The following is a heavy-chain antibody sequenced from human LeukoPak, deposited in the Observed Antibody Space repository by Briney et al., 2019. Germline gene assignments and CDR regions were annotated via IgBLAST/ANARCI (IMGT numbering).Heavy chain of an antibody. V-gene: IGHV3-30*18. CDR1: GFTFSSYG. D-gene: IGHD5-12*01. CDR3: AKAPGVAPRDPFDF. J-gene: IGHJ4*02. CDR2: ISYDGSNK. Sequence: GGSLRLSCAASGFTFSSYGVHGVRPAPGKGQEWVAVISYDGSNKYYADSEKGRFTISRDNSKDALYLELNSLRAEDTAVYYWAKAPGVAPRDPFDFWGQGTLVTVSS.